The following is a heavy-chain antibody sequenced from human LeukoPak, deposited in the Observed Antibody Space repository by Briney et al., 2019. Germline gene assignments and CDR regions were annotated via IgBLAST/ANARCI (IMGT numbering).Heavy chain of an antibody. CDR1: GFTFTSYW. D-gene: IGHD3/OR15-3a*01. V-gene: IGHV3-7*01. J-gene: IGHJ6*02. Sequence: GGSLRLSCAVSGFTFTSYWMSWVRQAPGKGLEWVASIKDGGSVKYYVDSVKGRFTISRDNAKNTLYLQMNSLRAEDSAVYYCVSLDGVYYYHMDVWGQGTTVIVSS. CDR3: VSLDGVYYYHMDV. CDR2: IKDGGSVK.